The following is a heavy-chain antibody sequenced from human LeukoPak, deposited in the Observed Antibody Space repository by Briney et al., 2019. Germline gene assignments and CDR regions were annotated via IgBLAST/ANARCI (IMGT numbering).Heavy chain of an antibody. J-gene: IGHJ4*02. Sequence: PGGSLRLSCAASGFTVSTNYVSWVRQAPGKGLEWVGFIRSKIYGGTPEYAASVKGRFTIPRDDSKGVAYLQMNSLKTEDTAVYYCTRDQTPYYWGQGTLVTVSS. V-gene: IGHV3-49*04. CDR3: TRDQTPYY. CDR2: IRSKIYGGTP. CDR1: GFTVSTNY.